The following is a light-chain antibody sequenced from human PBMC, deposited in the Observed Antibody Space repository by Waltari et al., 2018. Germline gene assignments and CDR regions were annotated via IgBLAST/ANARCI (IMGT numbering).Light chain of an antibody. CDR3: CSYAGANLVI. V-gene: IGLV2-23*02. J-gene: IGLJ2*01. CDR1: SSHRGSSTL. Sequence: QSALTQPASVSGSPGQSSTISCTGTSSHRGSSTLFSSYQQQPGKAPKPLIYEVSERPSGVSDRFSGSKSGNTASLTISGLQTEDEADFYCCSYAGANLVIFGGGTKVTVL. CDR2: EVS.